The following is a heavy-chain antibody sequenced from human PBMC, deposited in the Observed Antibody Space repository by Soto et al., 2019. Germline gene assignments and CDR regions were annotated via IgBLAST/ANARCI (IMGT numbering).Heavy chain of an antibody. CDR3: ARPHSSRSDGKDAFDI. Sequence: QLQLQESGPGLVKPSETLSLTCTVSGGSISSSSYYWGWIRQPPGKGLEWIGSIYYSGSTYYNPSLESRVTISVDTSKNLFSLKLSSVTAADTAVYYCARPHSSRSDGKDAFDIWGQGTMVTVSS. V-gene: IGHV4-39*01. D-gene: IGHD6-13*01. CDR1: GGSISSSSYY. CDR2: IYYSGST. J-gene: IGHJ3*02.